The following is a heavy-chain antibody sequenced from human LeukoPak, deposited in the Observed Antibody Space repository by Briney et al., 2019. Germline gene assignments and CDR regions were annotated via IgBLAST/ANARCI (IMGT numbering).Heavy chain of an antibody. D-gene: IGHD2-2*01. CDR2: IYYSGST. CDR3: ARGRRYCSSTSCQNWFDP. J-gene: IGHJ5*02. CDR1: GGSISSGGYY. V-gene: IGHV4-31*03. Sequence: TPSETLSLTCTVSGGSISSGGYYWSWIRQHPGKGLEWIGYIYYSGSTYYNPSLKSRVTISVDTSKNQFSLKLSSVTAADTAVYYCARGRRYCSSTSCQNWFDPWGQGTLVTVSS.